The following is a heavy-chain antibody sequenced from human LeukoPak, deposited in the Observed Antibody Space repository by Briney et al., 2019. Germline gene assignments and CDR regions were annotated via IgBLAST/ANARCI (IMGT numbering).Heavy chain of an antibody. D-gene: IGHD6-19*01. CDR2: INHSGST. J-gene: IGHJ5*02. CDR1: GGSISSNSYY. V-gene: IGHV4-39*07. CDR3: ARGVRRRRSYSSGWYWFDP. Sequence: SETLSLTRAVSGGSISSNSYYWSWIRQPPGKGLEWIGEINHSGSTNYNPSLKSRVTISVDTSKNQFSLKLSSVTAADTAVYYCARGVRRRRSYSSGWYWFDPWGQGTLVTVSS.